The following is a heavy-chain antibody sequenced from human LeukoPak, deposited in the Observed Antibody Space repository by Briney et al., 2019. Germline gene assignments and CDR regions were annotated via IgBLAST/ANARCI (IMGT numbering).Heavy chain of an antibody. CDR1: GYTFTSSG. CDR2: ISPYNGNT. CDR3: ARQQYQLLYLFGFWFDP. V-gene: IGHV1-18*01. D-gene: IGHD2-2*02. J-gene: IGHJ5*02. Sequence: ASVKVSCKPSGYTFTSSGISWARQPPGQGLEQMGWISPYNGNTNYAHKLQGRVTMTTDTSTSTAYMELRSLRSDDTAVYYCARQQYQLLYLFGFWFDPWGQGTLVTVSS.